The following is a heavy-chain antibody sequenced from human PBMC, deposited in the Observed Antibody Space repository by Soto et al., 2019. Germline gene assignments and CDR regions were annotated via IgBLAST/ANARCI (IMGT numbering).Heavy chain of an antibody. CDR3: ARGERRSMIVVSVLDY. Sequence: QMQMQESGPGLVKPSETLSLTCPVSGASLTSNNYYWGWIRQPPGKRLEWIGSIYYSGSAYYNPSLKNRVTISVDTPQNHFSLNLRSVTPADTAVYYCARGERRSMIVVSVLDYWGQGMLVTVSS. CDR1: GASLTSNNYY. V-gene: IGHV4-39*02. D-gene: IGHD3-22*01. CDR2: IYYSGSA. J-gene: IGHJ4*02.